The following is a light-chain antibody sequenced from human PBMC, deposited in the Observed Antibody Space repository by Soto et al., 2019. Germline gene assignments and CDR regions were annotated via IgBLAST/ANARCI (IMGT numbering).Light chain of an antibody. CDR3: QQDKNWPPWT. J-gene: IGKJ1*01. Sequence: EIVMTQSPATLSVSPGESATLSCSASQSVSRNLAWYPQKPCQAPRLLIYGASTRATGIPARCSGSGSGTEFTLIIMSLQSEDCAVYYCQQDKNWPPWTFGQGNTVAIK. V-gene: IGKV3-15*01. CDR1: QSVSRN. CDR2: GAS.